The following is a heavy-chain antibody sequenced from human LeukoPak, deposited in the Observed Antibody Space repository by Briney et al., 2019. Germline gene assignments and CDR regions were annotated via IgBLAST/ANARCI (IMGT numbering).Heavy chain of an antibody. Sequence: GGSLRLSCAASGFTFSGYTMNWVRQAPGKGPEWVSSISGSGITTNYADSVKGRFTISREYSNNTLYLQMSSLRAEDTAIYYCAKETALVGGLAAIFDHWGQGTLVTVSS. CDR2: ISGSGITT. J-gene: IGHJ4*02. V-gene: IGHV3-23*01. CDR3: AKETALVGGLAAIFDH. D-gene: IGHD3-3*01. CDR1: GFTFSGYT.